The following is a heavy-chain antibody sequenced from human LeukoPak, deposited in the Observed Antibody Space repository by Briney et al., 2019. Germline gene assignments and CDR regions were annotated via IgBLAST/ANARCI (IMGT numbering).Heavy chain of an antibody. CDR2: MNPNSGNT. J-gene: IGHJ6*02. CDR3: ARDTPITTVTTGIGYYYYGMDV. Sequence: ASVKVSCKASGYTFTSYDINWVRQATGQGLEWMGWMNPNSGNTNYAQKLQGRVTMTTDTSTSTAYMELRSLRSDDTAVYYCARDTPITTVTTGIGYYYYGMDVWGQGTTVTVSS. D-gene: IGHD4-17*01. V-gene: IGHV1-18*01. CDR1: GYTFTSYD.